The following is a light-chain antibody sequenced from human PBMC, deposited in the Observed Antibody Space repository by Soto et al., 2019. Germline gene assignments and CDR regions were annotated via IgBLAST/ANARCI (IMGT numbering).Light chain of an antibody. CDR1: TSDVGAYNY. CDR3: TSYTSISTYV. Sequence: QSALTQPASVSGPPGPSITISCTGTTSDVGAYNYVSWYQHHPGKAPRLVIYDVTNRPSGISDRFSGSKSGNTASLTISGLLAEDEADYYCTSYTSISTYVFGTGTQLTVL. CDR2: DVT. J-gene: IGLJ1*01. V-gene: IGLV2-14*01.